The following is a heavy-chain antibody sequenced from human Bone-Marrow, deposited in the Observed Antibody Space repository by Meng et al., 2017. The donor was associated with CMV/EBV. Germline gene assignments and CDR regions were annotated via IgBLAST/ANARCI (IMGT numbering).Heavy chain of an antibody. D-gene: IGHD6-6*01. Sequence: GGSLRLSCVASGFTFSNYAMHWVRQAPGKGLEWVAVMSYDGYNKYFADSVKGRFTISRDNSKNTLYLQMNSLRPEDTAVYYCAKVLYSSSSGDYWGQGTLVTASS. CDR1: GFTFSNYA. V-gene: IGHV3-30-3*01. CDR3: AKVLYSSSSGDY. CDR2: MSYDGYNK. J-gene: IGHJ4*02.